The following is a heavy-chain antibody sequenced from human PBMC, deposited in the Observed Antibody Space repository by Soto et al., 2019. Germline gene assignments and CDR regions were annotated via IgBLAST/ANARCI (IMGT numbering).Heavy chain of an antibody. J-gene: IGHJ4*02. CDR3: ATLGGIAAAGSPLGY. CDR1: GGSISSSSYY. CDR2: IYYSGST. D-gene: IGHD6-13*01. V-gene: IGHV4-39*01. Sequence: QLQLQESGPGLVKPSETLSLTCTVSGGSISSSSYYWGWIHQPPGKGLEWIGSIYYSGSTYYNPSLKSRVTISVDTSKNQFSLKLSSVTAADTAVYYCATLGGIAAAGSPLGYWGQGTLVTVSS.